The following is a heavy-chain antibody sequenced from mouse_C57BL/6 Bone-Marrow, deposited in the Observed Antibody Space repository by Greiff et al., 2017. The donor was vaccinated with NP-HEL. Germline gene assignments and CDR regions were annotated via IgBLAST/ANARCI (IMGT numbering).Heavy chain of an antibody. V-gene: IGHV1-59*01. CDR2: IDPSDSYT. J-gene: IGHJ2*01. CDR1: GYTFTSYW. Sequence: QVQLQQPGAELVRPGTSVKLSCKASGYTFTSYWMHWVKQRPGQGLEWIGVIDPSDSYTNYNQKFKGKATLTVDTSSSTAYMQLSSLTSEDSAVYYCARWETTVQDRGQGPTLTGSS. CDR3: ARWETTVQD. D-gene: IGHD1-1*01.